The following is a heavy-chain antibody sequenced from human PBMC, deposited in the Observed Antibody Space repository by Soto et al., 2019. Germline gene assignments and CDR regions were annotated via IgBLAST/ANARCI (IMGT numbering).Heavy chain of an antibody. CDR3: ARGLIWGRSILTGYQNFDY. D-gene: IGHD3-9*01. V-gene: IGHV1-8*01. J-gene: IGHJ4*02. CDR2: MNPNSGNT. CDR1: GYTFTSYD. Sequence: QVQLVQSGAEVKKPGASVKVSCKASGYTFTSYDINWVRQATGQGLEWMGWMNPNSGNTGYPQKCHGRVTMARTTSISTSYMELSSLRSEDTAVYYCARGLIWGRSILTGYQNFDYWGQGTLVTVAS.